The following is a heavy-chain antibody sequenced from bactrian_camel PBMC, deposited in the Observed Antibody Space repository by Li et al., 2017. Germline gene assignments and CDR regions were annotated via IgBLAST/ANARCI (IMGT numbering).Heavy chain of an antibody. Sequence: DVQLVESGGGLVQPGGSLRLSCAASGFSFSKYDMSWVRQRPGRKLEWVGAIEDDGTTYYRAAVKGRFTISRDNAEHRLFLQLNDLKPEDTATYYCTQGKFGGGAGESSMPPPRSQGTQVTVS. CDR2: IEDDGTT. CDR1: GFSFSKYD. V-gene: IGHV3S10*01. D-gene: IGHD1*01. J-gene: IGHJ4*01.